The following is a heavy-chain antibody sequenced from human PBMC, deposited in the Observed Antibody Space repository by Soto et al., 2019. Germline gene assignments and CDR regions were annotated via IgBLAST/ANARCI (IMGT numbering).Heavy chain of an antibody. CDR3: ARGNWNYYYGFDV. Sequence: GGSLRLSCAASGFTFGKYYMTWVRQAPGKGPEWVANIKPDGSEQYYVDSVKGRFTISRDNANNSLYLQMNSLRAEDTAVYFCARGNWNYYYGFDVWGQGTTVTVSS. CDR1: GFTFGKYY. D-gene: IGHD1-20*01. V-gene: IGHV3-7*01. CDR2: IKPDGSEQ. J-gene: IGHJ6*02.